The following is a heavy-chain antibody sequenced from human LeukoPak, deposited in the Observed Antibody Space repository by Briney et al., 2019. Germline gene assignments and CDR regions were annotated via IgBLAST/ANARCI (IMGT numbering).Heavy chain of an antibody. CDR2: IYPGDSDT. CDR3: ARQDKYCSGGSCYSEAFDY. D-gene: IGHD2-15*01. J-gene: IGHJ4*02. Sequence: GESLKISCKGSGYSFTTNWIGWVRQMPGKGLEWMGIIYPGDSDTRYSPSFQGQVTISVDKSISTAYLQWSSLKASDTAMYYCARQDKYCSGGSCYSEAFDYWGKGTLVTVSS. CDR1: GYSFTTNW. V-gene: IGHV5-51*01.